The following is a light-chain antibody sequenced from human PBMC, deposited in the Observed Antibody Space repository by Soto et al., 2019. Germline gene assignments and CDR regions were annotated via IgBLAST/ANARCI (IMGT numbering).Light chain of an antibody. CDR2: GAS. J-gene: IGKJ1*01. V-gene: IGKV3-15*01. Sequence: EIVMTQSPATLSVSPGERATLSCRASQSVSNNFAWYQKKPGQAPRLLIYGASSRATGIPARFSGSGSGTEFTLTSSSLQSEDFAFYYWQQYNNWWTFGQGTRVDIK. CDR3: QQYNNWWT. CDR1: QSVSNN.